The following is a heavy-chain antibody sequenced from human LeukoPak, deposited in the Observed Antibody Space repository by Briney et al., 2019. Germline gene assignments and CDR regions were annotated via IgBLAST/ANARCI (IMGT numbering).Heavy chain of an antibody. J-gene: IGHJ5*02. D-gene: IGHD2-15*01. CDR3: ARQEYCSGGSCYTWFDP. CDR2: IYPGDSDT. V-gene: IGHV5-51*01. CDR1: GYTFHSYW. Sequence: GESLQISCKGSGYTFHSYWIAWVRQMPGKGLEWMGIIYPGDSDTRCSPSFQGQVTISADKSIRTAYLQWSSLKASDTAMYYCARQEYCSGGSCYTWFDPWGQGTLVTVSS.